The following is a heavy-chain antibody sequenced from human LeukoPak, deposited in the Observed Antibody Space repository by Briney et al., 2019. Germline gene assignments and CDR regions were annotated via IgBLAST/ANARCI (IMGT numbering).Heavy chain of an antibody. CDR2: IAAYNGNT. D-gene: IGHD5-12*01. J-gene: IGHJ6*02. Sequence: ASVKVSCKASGYTFTSYGISWVRKAPGQGLEWMEWIAAYNGNTNYAQKLQGRVTMTTDTSTSTAYMELRSLRSDDTAVYYCAQTSGYEYSLYYYYGMDVWGQGTTVTVSS. CDR1: GYTFTSYG. V-gene: IGHV1-18*01. CDR3: AQTSGYEYSLYYYYGMDV.